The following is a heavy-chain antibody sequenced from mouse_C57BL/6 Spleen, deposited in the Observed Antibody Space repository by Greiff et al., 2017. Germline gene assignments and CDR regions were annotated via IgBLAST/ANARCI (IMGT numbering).Heavy chain of an antibody. V-gene: IGHV1-64*01. CDR1: GYTFTSYW. J-gene: IGHJ1*03. D-gene: IGHD1-1*01. CDR3: AICSRITTVVAHWYFDV. CDR2: IHPNSGST. Sequence: QVQLQQPGAELVKPGASVKLSCKASGYTFTSYWMHWVKQRPGQGLEWIGMIHPNSGSTNYNEKFKSKATLTVDKSSSTAYMQLSSLTSEDSAVYYCAICSRITTVVAHWYFDVWGTGTTVTVSS.